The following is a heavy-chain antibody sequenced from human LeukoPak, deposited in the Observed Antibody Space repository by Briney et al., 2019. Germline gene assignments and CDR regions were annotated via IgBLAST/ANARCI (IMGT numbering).Heavy chain of an antibody. D-gene: IGHD2-8*02. J-gene: IGHJ2*01. CDR3: ARRVLYEVHFDL. CDR1: GGSISSGGYY. Sequence: PSETLSLTCTVSGGSISSGGYYWSWIRQPPGKGLEWIGYIYHSGSTYYNPSLKSRVTISVDRSKNQFSLKLSSVTAADTAVYYCARRVLYEVHFDLWGRGTLVTVSS. V-gene: IGHV4-30-2*01. CDR2: IYHSGST.